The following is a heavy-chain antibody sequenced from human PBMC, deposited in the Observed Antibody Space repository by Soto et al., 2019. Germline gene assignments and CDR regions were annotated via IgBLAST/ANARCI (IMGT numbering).Heavy chain of an antibody. J-gene: IGHJ6*02. D-gene: IGHD4-17*01. CDR1: GGTFSSYA. CDR3: ARESPYDWGNTVTTGGMDV. Sequence: GASVRVSCKASGGTFSSYAISWVRQAPGQGLEWMGGIIPIFGTANYAQKFQGRVTITADESTSTAYMELSSLRSEDTVVYYCARESPYDWGNTVTTGGMDVWGQGTTVTVSS. CDR2: IIPIFGTA. V-gene: IGHV1-69*13.